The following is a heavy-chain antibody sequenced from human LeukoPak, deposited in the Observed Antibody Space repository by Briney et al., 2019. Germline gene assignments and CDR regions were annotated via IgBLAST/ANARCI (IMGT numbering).Heavy chain of an antibody. J-gene: IGHJ3*01. Sequence: NPSETLSLTCTISGGSISSYYWGWIRQPPGKGLEWIGYIYYSGSTNYNPSLKSRVTISVDTSKNQFSLKLSSVTAADTAVYYCARMWLAGYAFDVWGQGTMVTVSS. CDR3: ARMWLAGYAFDV. CDR1: GGSISSYY. V-gene: IGHV4-59*01. CDR2: IYYSGST. D-gene: IGHD6-19*01.